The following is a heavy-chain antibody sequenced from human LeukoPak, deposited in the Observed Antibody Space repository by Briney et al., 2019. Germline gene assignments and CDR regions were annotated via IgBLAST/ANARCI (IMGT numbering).Heavy chain of an antibody. CDR1: GGSISSSSYY. CDR2: IYYSGST. V-gene: IGHV4-39*01. Sequence: SSETLCLTCTVSGGSISSSSYYWGWIRQPPGKGLEWIGSIYYSGSTYYNPSLKSRVTISVDTSKNQFSLKLSSVTAADTAVYYCARGQGTVTTHWGQGTLVTVSS. CDR3: ARGQGTVTTH. J-gene: IGHJ4*02. D-gene: IGHD4-17*01.